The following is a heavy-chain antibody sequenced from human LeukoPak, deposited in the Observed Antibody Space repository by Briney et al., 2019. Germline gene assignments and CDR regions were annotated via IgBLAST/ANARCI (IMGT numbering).Heavy chain of an antibody. D-gene: IGHD4-23*01. V-gene: IGHV4-4*07. CDR2: IYTSGST. J-gene: IGHJ4*02. Sequence: SETLSLTCTVSGGSISGSYWNWVRQPAEKGLEWIGRIYTSGSTNYNPSLKSRVTISVDTSKNQFSLKLSSVTAADTAVYYCASVPRDYGGPLRFDYWGQGTLVTVSS. CDR1: GGSISGSY. CDR3: ASVPRDYGGPLRFDY.